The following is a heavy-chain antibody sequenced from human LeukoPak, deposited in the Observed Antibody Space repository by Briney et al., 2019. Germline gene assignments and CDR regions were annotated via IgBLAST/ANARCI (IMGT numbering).Heavy chain of an antibody. V-gene: IGHV3-53*01. CDR2: IYSGGSK. D-gene: IGHD5-12*01. CDR1: GFTVSSNY. J-gene: IGHJ4*02. CDR3: ALATTGFFDY. Sequence: GGSLRLSCAASGFTVSSNYMTWVRQAPGKGLEWGSVIYSGGSKGYADSVKGRFTISRDNSKNTLYLQMNSLRVEDTAVYYCALATTGFFDYWGQGTLVTVSS.